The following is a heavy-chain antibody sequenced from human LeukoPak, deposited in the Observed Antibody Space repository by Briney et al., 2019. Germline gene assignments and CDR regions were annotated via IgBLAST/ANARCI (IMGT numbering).Heavy chain of an antibody. J-gene: IGHJ6*02. V-gene: IGHV4-59*01. CDR1: GGSISSYY. Sequence: SETLSLTCTVSGGSISSYYWSWIRQPPGKGLEWIGYIYYSGSTNYNPSLKSRVTISVDTSKNQFSLKLSSVTAADTAVYYCARGSFRSSFFYYGMDVRGQGTTVTVSS. CDR2: IYYSGST. D-gene: IGHD6-13*01. CDR3: ARGSFRSSFFYYGMDV.